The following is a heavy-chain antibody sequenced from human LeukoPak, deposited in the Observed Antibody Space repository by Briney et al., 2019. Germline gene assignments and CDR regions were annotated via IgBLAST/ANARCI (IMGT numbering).Heavy chain of an antibody. CDR3: AREEGYCGGDCYSPWFDP. J-gene: IGHJ5*02. Sequence: SKTLSLTCTVSGGSISSGDYYWSWIRQPPGKGLEWIGYIYYSGSTYYNPSLKSRATISVDTSKNQFSLKLSSVTAADTAVYYCAREEGYCGGDCYSPWFDPWGQGTLVTVSS. CDR1: GGSISSGDYY. D-gene: IGHD2-21*02. CDR2: IYYSGST. V-gene: IGHV4-30-4*01.